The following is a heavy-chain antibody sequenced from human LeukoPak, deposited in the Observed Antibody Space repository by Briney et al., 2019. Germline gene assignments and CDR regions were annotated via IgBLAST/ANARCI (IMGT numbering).Heavy chain of an antibody. CDR1: GGSISSYY. V-gene: IGHV4-59*01. D-gene: IGHD2-2*01. Sequence: PSETLSLTCTVSGGSISSYYWSWIRQPPGKGLEWIGYIYCSGSTNCNPSLKSRVTISVDTSKNQFSLKLSSVTAADTAVYYCARVGIVVVPAAIPHFDYWGQGTLVTVSS. CDR3: ARVGIVVVPAAIPHFDY. J-gene: IGHJ4*02. CDR2: IYCSGST.